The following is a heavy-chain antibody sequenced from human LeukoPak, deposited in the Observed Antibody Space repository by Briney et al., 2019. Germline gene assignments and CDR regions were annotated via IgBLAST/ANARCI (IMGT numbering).Heavy chain of an antibody. Sequence: PGGSLRLSCAASGFTFSSYGMHWVRQAPGKGLEWVAFIRYDGSYKYYADSVKGRFTISRDNSKNTLSLQMNSLRAEDTAVYYCAGLKGGYSYGYRRLNDYWGQGTLVTVSS. D-gene: IGHD5-18*01. CDR1: GFTFSSYG. J-gene: IGHJ4*02. V-gene: IGHV3-30*02. CDR3: AGLKGGYSYGYRRLNDY. CDR2: IRYDGSYK.